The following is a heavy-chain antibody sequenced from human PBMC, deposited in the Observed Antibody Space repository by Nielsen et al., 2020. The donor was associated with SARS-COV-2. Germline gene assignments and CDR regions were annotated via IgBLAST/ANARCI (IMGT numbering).Heavy chain of an antibody. Sequence: GESLKISCAASGFTFSSYGMHWVRQAPGKGLEWVAVISYDGSNKYYADSVKGRFTISRDNSKNTLYLQTNSLRDEDTAVYYCATDSSGDYWGQGTLVTVSS. CDR1: GFTFSSYG. CDR3: ATDSSGDY. J-gene: IGHJ4*02. D-gene: IGHD6-19*01. V-gene: IGHV3-30*03. CDR2: ISYDGSNK.